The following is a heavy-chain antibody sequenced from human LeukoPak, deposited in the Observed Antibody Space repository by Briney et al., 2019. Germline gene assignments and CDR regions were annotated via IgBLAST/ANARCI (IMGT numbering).Heavy chain of an antibody. J-gene: IGHJ3*02. CDR1: GYTFTSYY. D-gene: IGHD6-6*01. V-gene: IGHV1-46*01. CDR3: ARGLHSSSWWARDAFDI. CDR2: INPSGGST. Sequence: ASVKVSCKASGYTFTSYYMHWVRQAPGQGLEWMGIINPSGGSTSYAQKFQGRVTMTRDTSTSTVYMELSSLRSEDTAVYYCARGLHSSSWWARDAFDIWGQGTMVTVSS.